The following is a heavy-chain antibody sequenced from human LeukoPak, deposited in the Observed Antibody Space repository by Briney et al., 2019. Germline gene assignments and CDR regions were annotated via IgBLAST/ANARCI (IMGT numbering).Heavy chain of an antibody. CDR2: ISGSGGST. D-gene: IGHD3-10*02. V-gene: IGHV3-23*01. CDR3: AELGITMIGGV. J-gene: IGHJ6*04. Sequence: PGGSLRLSCAASGFTFSTYDMSWVRQAPGKGLEWVSVISGSGGSTYFADSVKGRFTISRDNSKNTLYLQMNSLRAEDTAVYYCAELGITMIGGVWGKGTTVTISS. CDR1: GFTFSTYD.